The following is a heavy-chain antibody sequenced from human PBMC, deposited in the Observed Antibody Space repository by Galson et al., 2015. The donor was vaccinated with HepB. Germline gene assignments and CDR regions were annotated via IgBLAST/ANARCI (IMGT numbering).Heavy chain of an antibody. J-gene: IGHJ6*02. V-gene: IGHV1-18*04. D-gene: IGHD6-19*01. CDR3: ARDLGRQGSGWKYYYGMDV. Sequence: SVKVSCKASGYTFTSYGISWVRQAPGQGLEWMGWISAHNGNTNYAQKLQGRVTMTTDTSTSTAYMELRSLRSDDTAVYYCARDLGRQGSGWKYYYGMDVWGQGTTVTVSS. CDR1: GYTFTSYG. CDR2: ISAHNGNT.